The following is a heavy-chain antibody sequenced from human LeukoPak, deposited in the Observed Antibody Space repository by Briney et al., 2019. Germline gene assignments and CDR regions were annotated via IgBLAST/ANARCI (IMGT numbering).Heavy chain of an antibody. Sequence: PSETLSLTCAVYGGSFSGYYWSWIRQPPGKGLEWIGEINHSGGTNYNPSLKSRVTISVDTSKNQFSLKLSSVTAADTAVYYCARGGVTIFGVVIRPVWFDPWGQGTLVTVSS. V-gene: IGHV4-34*01. CDR3: ARGGVTIFGVVIRPVWFDP. CDR2: INHSGGT. D-gene: IGHD3-3*01. CDR1: GGSFSGYY. J-gene: IGHJ5*02.